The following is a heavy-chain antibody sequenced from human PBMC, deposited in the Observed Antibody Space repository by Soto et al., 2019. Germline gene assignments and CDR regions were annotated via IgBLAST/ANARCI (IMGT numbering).Heavy chain of an antibody. CDR2: ISGSGGST. CDR3: AKGPREVVPAAQIFDY. Sequence: GGSLRLSCAASGFTFSSYAMSWVRQAPGKGLEWVSAISGSGGSTYYADSVKGRFTISRDNSKNTLYLQMNSLRAEDTAVYYCAKGPREVVPAAQIFDYWGQGTLVTVSS. V-gene: IGHV3-23*01. J-gene: IGHJ4*02. CDR1: GFTFSSYA. D-gene: IGHD2-2*01.